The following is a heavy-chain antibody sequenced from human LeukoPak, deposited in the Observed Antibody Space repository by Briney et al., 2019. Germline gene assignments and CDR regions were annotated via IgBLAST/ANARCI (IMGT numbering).Heavy chain of an antibody. CDR1: GYTFTSYD. D-gene: IGHD3-22*01. J-gene: IGHJ4*02. V-gene: IGHV1-8*01. Sequence: ASVKVSCKASGYTFTSYDINWVRQATGQGLEWMGWMNPNSGNTGYAQKFQGRVTMTRNTSISTAYMELSSLRSEDTAVYYCARGGDSSGYYYRDYWGQGTPVTVSS. CDR2: MNPNSGNT. CDR3: ARGGDSSGYYYRDY.